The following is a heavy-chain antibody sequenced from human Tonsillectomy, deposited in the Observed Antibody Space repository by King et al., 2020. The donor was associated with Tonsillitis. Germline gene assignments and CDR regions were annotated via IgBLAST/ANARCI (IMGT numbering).Heavy chain of an antibody. CDR3: AKVFYYGMDF. V-gene: IGHV3-23*03. J-gene: IGHJ6*02. CDR1: GFKFSSYA. CDR2: IYYGGSST. Sequence: VQLVESGGGLVQPGGSLRLSCAASGFKFSSYAMTWVRQAPGKGLEWVSVIYYGGSSTYYADSVKGRFTSSRDNSKNTLYLQMNSLRAEDTAVYYCAKVFYYGMDFWGQGTTVTVSS.